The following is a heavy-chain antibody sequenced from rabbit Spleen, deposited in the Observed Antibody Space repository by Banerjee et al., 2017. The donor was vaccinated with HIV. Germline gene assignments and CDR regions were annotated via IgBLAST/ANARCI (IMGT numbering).Heavy chain of an antibody. CDR1: RFSYSSNYY. CDR2: ISDRSGRT. V-gene: IGHV1S45*01. D-gene: IGHD7-1*01. CDR3: AREGPRSTFAFDL. Sequence: EQLEESGGGLVKSEGSLTLTCKASRFSYSSNYYMCWVRQAPGKGLGWIACISDRSGRTDCASWGKGRFTTSKPSSTTVTLQMTSLTAADTAIYFCAREGPRSTFAFDLWGPGPLVTVS. J-gene: IGHJ4*01.